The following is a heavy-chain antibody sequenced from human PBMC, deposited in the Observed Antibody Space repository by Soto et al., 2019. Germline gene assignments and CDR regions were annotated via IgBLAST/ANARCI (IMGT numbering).Heavy chain of an antibody. J-gene: IGHJ3*02. CDR1: GYTFTGYY. CDR3: EREGIAVAGGAFDI. V-gene: IGHV1-2*04. CDR2: INPNSGGT. Sequence: ASVKVSCKASGYTFTGYYMHWVRQAPGQGLEWMGWINPNSGGTNYAQKFQGWVTMTRDTSISTAYMELSRLRSDDTTVYYCEREGIAVAGGAFDIWGQGTMVTVSS. D-gene: IGHD6-19*01.